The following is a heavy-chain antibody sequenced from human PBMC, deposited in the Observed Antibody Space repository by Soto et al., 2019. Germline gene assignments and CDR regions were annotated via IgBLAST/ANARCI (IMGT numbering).Heavy chain of an antibody. D-gene: IGHD3-22*01. V-gene: IGHV3-23*01. CDR2: ISGSGDNT. CDR1: GFTFSDYA. Sequence: EVQLLESGGGLVQPGGSLRLSCAASGFTFSDYAMKWVRQAPGRGLEWVSFISGSGDNTNYADSVRGRFTISRDNSKNTLYLQMNGVRAEDTAVYYCAKGPYSSGGYWFDPWGQGTLVTVSS. CDR3: AKGPYSSGGYWFDP. J-gene: IGHJ5*02.